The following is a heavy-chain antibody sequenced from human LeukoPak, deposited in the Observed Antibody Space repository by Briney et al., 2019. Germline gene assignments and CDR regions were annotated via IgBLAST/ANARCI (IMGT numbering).Heavy chain of an antibody. CDR3: AKESSSWYFHYFDY. CDR1: GFTLSDHY. D-gene: IGHD6-13*01. CDR2: ISGSGGST. J-gene: IGHJ4*02. Sequence: GGSLRLSCAVSGFTLSDHYMDWVRQAPGKGLEWVSAISGSGGSTYYADSVKGRFTISRDNSKNTLYLQMNSLRAEDTAVYYCAKESSSWYFHYFDYWGQGTLVTVSS. V-gene: IGHV3-23*01.